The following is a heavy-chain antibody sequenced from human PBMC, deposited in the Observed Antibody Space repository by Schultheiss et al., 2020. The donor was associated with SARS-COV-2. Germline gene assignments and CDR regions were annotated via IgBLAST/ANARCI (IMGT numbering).Heavy chain of an antibody. CDR1: GFTVSSNY. Sequence: GGSLRLSCAASGFTVSSNYMSWVRQAPGKGLEWVSSISSSSSYIYYADSVKGRFTISRDNAKNSLYLQMNSLRAEDTAVYYCAKDMGYSYGCFDYWGQGTLVTVSS. V-gene: IGHV3-21*01. J-gene: IGHJ4*02. CDR2: ISSSSSYI. CDR3: AKDMGYSYGCFDY. D-gene: IGHD5-18*01.